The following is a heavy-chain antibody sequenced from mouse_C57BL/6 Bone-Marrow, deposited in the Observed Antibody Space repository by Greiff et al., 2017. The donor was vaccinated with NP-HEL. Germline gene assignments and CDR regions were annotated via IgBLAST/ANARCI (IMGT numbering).Heavy chain of an antibody. D-gene: IGHD2-5*01. CDR2: INYDGSST. CDR1: GFTFSDYY. Sequence: EVHLVESEGGLVQPGSSMKLSCTASGFTFSDYYMAWVRQVPEKGLEWVANINYDGSSTYYLASLKSRFIISRDTAKKILYLQMSSLKSEDTATYYCARDRVSNYDYFDYWGQGTTLTVSS. CDR3: ARDRVSNYDYFDY. J-gene: IGHJ2*01. V-gene: IGHV5-16*01.